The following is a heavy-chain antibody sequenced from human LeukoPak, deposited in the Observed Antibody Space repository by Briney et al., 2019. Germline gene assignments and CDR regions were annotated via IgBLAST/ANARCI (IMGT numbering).Heavy chain of an antibody. CDR3: ARGPFLPFNANYYYYYYMDV. V-gene: IGHV4-4*07. CDR2: IYTSGST. Sequence: SETLSLTCTVSGGSISSYYWSWIRQPAGKGLEWIGRIYTSGSTNYNPSLKSRVTMSVDASKNQFSLKLSSVTAADTAVYYCARGPFLPFNANYYYYYYMDVWGKGTTVTVSS. CDR1: GGSISSYY. J-gene: IGHJ6*03.